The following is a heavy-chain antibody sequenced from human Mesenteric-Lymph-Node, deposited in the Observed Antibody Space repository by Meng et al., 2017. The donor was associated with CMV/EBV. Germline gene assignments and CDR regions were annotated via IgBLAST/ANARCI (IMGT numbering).Heavy chain of an antibody. V-gene: IGHV5-51*01. Sequence: ISCKGSGYSFPTYWIGWVRQMPGKGLEWMGIIYPGDSDTRYSPSFQGQVTISADKSISTTYLQWSSLKASDTAMYYCARGVSGYAVDYWGQGTLVPSPQ. CDR3: ARGVSGYAVDY. CDR1: GYSFPTYW. J-gene: IGHJ4*02. CDR2: IYPGDSDT. D-gene: IGHD5-12*01.